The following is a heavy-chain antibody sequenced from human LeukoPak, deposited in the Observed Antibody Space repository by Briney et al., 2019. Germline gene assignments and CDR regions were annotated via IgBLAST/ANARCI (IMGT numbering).Heavy chain of an antibody. J-gene: IGHJ4*02. CDR1: GFTFCSYS. D-gene: IGHD4-11*01. Sequence: PGGSLRLSCAASGFTFCSYSMNWVRQAPGKGLEWVSSISSSSSYIYYADSVKGRFTISRDNAKNSLYLQMNSLRAEDTAVYYCARGLYSNYYFDYWGQGTLVTVSS. CDR2: ISSSSSYI. CDR3: ARGLYSNYYFDY. V-gene: IGHV3-21*01.